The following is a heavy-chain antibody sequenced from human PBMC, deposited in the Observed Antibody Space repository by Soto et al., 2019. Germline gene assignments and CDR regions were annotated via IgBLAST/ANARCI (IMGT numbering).Heavy chain of an antibody. CDR3: ARASIRYFDWSLGY. CDR2: INAGNGNT. V-gene: IGHV1-3*01. CDR1: GYTFTSYA. Sequence: ASVKVSCKASGYTFTSYAMHWVRQAPGQRLEWMGWINAGNGNTKYSQKFRGRVTITRDTSASTAYMELSSLRSEDTAVYYCARASIRYFDWSLGYWGQGTLVTVSS. D-gene: IGHD3-9*01. J-gene: IGHJ4*02.